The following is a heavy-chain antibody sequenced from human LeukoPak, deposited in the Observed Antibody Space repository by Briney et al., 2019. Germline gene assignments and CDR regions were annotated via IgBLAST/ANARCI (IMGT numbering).Heavy chain of an antibody. CDR2: MYYSGST. CDR3: ARTPPSRYSSSTYGDY. J-gene: IGHJ4*02. Sequence: SETLSLTCTVSGDSISSSAYYWGWIRQPPGRGLEWIGSMYYSGSTYYNPSLKSRVTISIDTSKNQFSLKLSSVTAADTAVYYCARTPPSRYSSSTYGDYWGQGTLVTVSS. CDR1: GDSISSSAYY. D-gene: IGHD6-6*01. V-gene: IGHV4-39*01.